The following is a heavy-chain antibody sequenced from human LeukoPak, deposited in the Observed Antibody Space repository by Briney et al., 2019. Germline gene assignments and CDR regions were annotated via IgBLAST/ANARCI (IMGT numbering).Heavy chain of an antibody. J-gene: IGHJ4*02. D-gene: IGHD6-6*01. CDR3: ARHRFGGSSPYYFDY. CDR2: INHSGST. V-gene: IGHV4-34*01. CDR1: GGSFSGYY. Sequence: SETLSLTCAVYGGSFSGYYWSWIRQPPGKGLEWIGEINHSGSTYYNPSLKSRVTISVDTSKNQFSLKLSSVTAADTAVYYCARHRFGGSSPYYFDYWGQGTLVTVSS.